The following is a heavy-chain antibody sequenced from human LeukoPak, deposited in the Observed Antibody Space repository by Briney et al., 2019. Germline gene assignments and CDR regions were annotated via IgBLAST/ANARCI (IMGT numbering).Heavy chain of an antibody. CDR2: ISWDGGST. Sequence: GGSLRLSCAASGFTFDDYAMHWVRQAPGKGLEWVSLISWDGGSTYYADSVKGRFTISRDNAKNSLYLQMNSLRAEDTAVYYCAREGEEYCSSTSCYRNYMDVWGKGTTVTVSS. V-gene: IGHV3-43D*03. J-gene: IGHJ6*03. CDR1: GFTFDDYA. D-gene: IGHD2-2*02. CDR3: AREGEEYCSSTSCYRNYMDV.